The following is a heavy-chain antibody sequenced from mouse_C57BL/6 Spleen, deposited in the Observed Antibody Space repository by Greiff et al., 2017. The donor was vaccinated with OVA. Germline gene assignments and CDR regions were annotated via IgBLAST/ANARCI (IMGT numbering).Heavy chain of an antibody. D-gene: IGHD1-1*01. V-gene: IGHV3-6*01. CDR2: ISYDGSN. J-gene: IGHJ3*01. Sequence: EVKLMESGPGLVKPSQSLSLTCSVTGYSITSGYYWNWIRQFPGNKLEWMGYISYDGSNNYNPSLKNRISITRDTSKNQFFLKLNSVTTEDTATYYCARAYYYGSSYASWFAYWGQGTLVTVSA. CDR3: ARAYYYGSSYASWFAY. CDR1: GYSITSGYY.